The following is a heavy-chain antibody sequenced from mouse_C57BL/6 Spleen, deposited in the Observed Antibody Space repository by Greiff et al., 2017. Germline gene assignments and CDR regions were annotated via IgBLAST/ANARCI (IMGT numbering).Heavy chain of an antibody. CDR1: GYTFTSYW. J-gene: IGHJ4*01. CDR3: ARAHYYYGSSYAMDY. D-gene: IGHD1-1*01. Sequence: QVHVKQPGTELVKPGASVKLSCKAFGYTFTSYWMHWVKQRPGQGLEWIGNINPSNGGTNYNEKFKSKATLTVDKSSSTAYMQLSSLTSEDSAVYYCARAHYYYGSSYAMDYWGQGTSVTVSS. V-gene: IGHV1-53*01. CDR2: INPSNGGT.